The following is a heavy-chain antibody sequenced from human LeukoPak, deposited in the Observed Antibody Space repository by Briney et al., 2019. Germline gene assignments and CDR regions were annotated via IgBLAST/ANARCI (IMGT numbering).Heavy chain of an antibody. CDR1: GFTFSNYW. CDR3: ARDLSSLAPSFDN. CDR2: IDQDGSVK. D-gene: IGHD2-2*01. J-gene: IGHJ4*02. Sequence: EGSLRLSCAASGFTFSNYWMSWVRQAPGKGLEWVANIDQDGSVKFYVDSVKGRFTISRDNAKNSLYLQMNSLRAEDTAVYYCARDLSSLAPSFDNWGQGTLVTVSS. V-gene: IGHV3-7*01.